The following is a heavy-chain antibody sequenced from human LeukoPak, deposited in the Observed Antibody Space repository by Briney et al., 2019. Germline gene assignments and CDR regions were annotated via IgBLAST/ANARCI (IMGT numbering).Heavy chain of an antibody. CDR1: GFTFSDCW. V-gene: IGHV3-7*01. CDR3: ARERDSSGWRHHYYGMDV. J-gene: IGHJ6*02. Sequence: GGSLRLSCAASGFTFSDCWMSWVRQAPGKGLEWVANIKQDGSEKYYVDSVKGRFTISRDNAKNSLYLQMNSLRAEDTAVYYCARERDSSGWRHHYYGMDVWGQGTKVTVSS. CDR2: IKQDGSEK. D-gene: IGHD6-19*01.